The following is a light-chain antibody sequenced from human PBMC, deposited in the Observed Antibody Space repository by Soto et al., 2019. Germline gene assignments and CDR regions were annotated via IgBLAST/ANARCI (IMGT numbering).Light chain of an antibody. CDR1: SGNGNYV. CDR3: QTWDTGIVV. J-gene: IGLJ2*01. Sequence: QSVLTQSPSASASLGASVKLTCTLSSGNGNYVIAWHQQQPEKGPRYLMKVKSXXXHXXXXXXXXXXSGSSSGAERYLAISXXQSEDEADYYCQTWDTGIVVFGGGTKVTVL. V-gene: IGLV4-69*01. CDR2: VKSXXXH.